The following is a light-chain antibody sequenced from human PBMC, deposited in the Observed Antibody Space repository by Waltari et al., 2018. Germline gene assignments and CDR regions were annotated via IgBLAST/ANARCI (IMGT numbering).Light chain of an antibody. CDR3: MILHLKAMM. Sequence: QAVLTQPASLSASPGASVSLTCTLRSAISVPTYKIYWYQHRPGRPTQFLVKYRSDSENQRVSGVPGRFSASKHTSANAGILLVAVLQSTDEASYYCMILHLKAMMFSRGTKLTVL. V-gene: IGLV5-45*01. CDR2: YRSDSEN. CDR1: SAISVPTYK. J-gene: IGLJ3*02.